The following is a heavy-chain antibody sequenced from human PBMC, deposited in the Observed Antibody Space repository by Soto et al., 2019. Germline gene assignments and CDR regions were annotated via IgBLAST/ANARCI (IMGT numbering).Heavy chain of an antibody. V-gene: IGHV4-31*03. J-gene: IGHJ4*02. D-gene: IGHD6-13*01. CDR1: GGSINSGGYY. CDR2: MYYRGST. Sequence: QVQLRESGPGLVKPSQTLSLTCTVSGGSINSGGYYWNWILKHPGKGLETLGYMYYRGSTYYTPFLRSRVIISADTSENHLSLKLSYVTAAYTAVYFCARGYRQSGYSSSWVFDYWGQGTLVNVSS. CDR3: ARGYRQSGYSSSWVFDY.